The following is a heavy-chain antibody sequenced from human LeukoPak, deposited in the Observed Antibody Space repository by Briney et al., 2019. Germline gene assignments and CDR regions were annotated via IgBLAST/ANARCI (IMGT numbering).Heavy chain of an antibody. D-gene: IGHD2-2*01. V-gene: IGHV1-8*01. CDR3: ARGYLADMPLPNGAFDI. CDR2: MNPNRGNT. CDR1: GYTFTSYD. Sequence: ASVKVSCKASGYTFTSYDISWMRQATGQGLEWMGWMNPNRGNTGYAQKFQGRATMTRNTSISTAYMELSSLRSEDTAVYYCARGYLADMPLPNGAFDIWGQGTMVTVSS. J-gene: IGHJ3*02.